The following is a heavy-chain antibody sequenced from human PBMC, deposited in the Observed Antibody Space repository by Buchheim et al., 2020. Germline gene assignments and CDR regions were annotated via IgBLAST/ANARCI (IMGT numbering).Heavy chain of an antibody. Sequence: VQLLESGGGLVKPGGSLRLSCAASGFSFSDYSMNWIRQAPGKGLKWVSYIRTGGTNIYYADSVKGRFTISRDNAKNSLYLQMNSLRAEDTAVYYCARDRGSSGLDYWGQGTL. V-gene: IGHV3-11*01. D-gene: IGHD3-22*01. CDR1: GFSFSDYS. J-gene: IGHJ4*02. CDR3: ARDRGSSGLDY. CDR2: IRTGGTNI.